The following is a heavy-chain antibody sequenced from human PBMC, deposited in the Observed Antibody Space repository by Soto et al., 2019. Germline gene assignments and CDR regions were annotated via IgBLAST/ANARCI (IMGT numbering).Heavy chain of an antibody. J-gene: IGHJ5*02. D-gene: IGHD3-3*01. V-gene: IGHV5-51*01. CDR3: ARQQGPNYYGFWSGSNWFDP. CDR2: IYPGDSDT. Sequence: RGEALKISCKRPVYSFTSSWFGWVRQMPRKGLEWMGIIYPGDSDTRYSPSFQGQVTISADKSISTAYLQWSSLKASDTAMYYCARQQGPNYYGFWSGSNWFDPWGQGTLVTVSS. CDR1: VYSFTSSW.